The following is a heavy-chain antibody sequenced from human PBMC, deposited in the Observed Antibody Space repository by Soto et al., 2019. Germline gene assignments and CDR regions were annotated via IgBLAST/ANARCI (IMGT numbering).Heavy chain of an antibody. J-gene: IGHJ4*02. V-gene: IGHV1-69*06. CDR2: IIPIFGTA. CDR3: ARDRLAGLHHYDY. Sequence: SVKVSCKASGGTFSSYAISWVRQAPGQGLEWMGGIIPIFGTANYAQKFQGRVTITADKSTSTAYMELSSLRSEDTAVYYCARDRLAGLHHYDYWGQGTLVTVSS. D-gene: IGHD5-12*01. CDR1: GGTFSSYA.